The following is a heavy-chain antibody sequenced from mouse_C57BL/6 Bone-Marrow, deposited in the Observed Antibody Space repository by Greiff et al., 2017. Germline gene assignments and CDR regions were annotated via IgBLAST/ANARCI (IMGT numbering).Heavy chain of an antibody. D-gene: IGHD2-5*01. CDR3: ARGSYSNPFAY. CDR1: GFNIKNTY. J-gene: IGHJ3*01. Sequence: EVKVEESVAELVRPGASVKLSCTASGFNIKNTYMHWVKQRPEQGLEWIGRIDPANGNTKYDPKFQGKATITADTSSNKAYLQLSSLTSEDTAINYCARGSYSNPFAYWGQGTLVTVSA. V-gene: IGHV14-3*01. CDR2: IDPANGNT.